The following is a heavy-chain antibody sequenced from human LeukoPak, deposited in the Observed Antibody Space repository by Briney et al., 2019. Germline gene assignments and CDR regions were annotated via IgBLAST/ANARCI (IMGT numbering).Heavy chain of an antibody. Sequence: SETLSLTCTVSGGSISSSSYYWGWIRQPPGKGLEWIGSIYYSGSTYYNPSLKSRVTISVDTSKNQFSLKLSSVTAADTAVYYCARGDIVATITASFDPWGQGTLVTVSS. D-gene: IGHD5-12*01. J-gene: IGHJ5*02. CDR2: IYYSGST. V-gene: IGHV4-39*07. CDR3: ARGDIVATITASFDP. CDR1: GGSISSSSYY.